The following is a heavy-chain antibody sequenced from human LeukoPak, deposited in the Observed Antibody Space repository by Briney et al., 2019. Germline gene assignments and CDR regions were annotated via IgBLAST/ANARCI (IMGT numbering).Heavy chain of an antibody. CDR1: GYTFTGYY. CDR3: ARDQRIPDSSGYYFPYYFDY. Sequence: GASVKVSCKASGYTFTGYYMHWVRQAPGQGLEWMGWINPNSGGTKYAQKLQGRVTMTTGTSTSTAYMELRSLRSDDTAVYYCARDQRIPDSSGYYFPYYFDYWGQGTLVTVSS. J-gene: IGHJ4*02. D-gene: IGHD3-22*01. CDR2: INPNSGGT. V-gene: IGHV1-2*02.